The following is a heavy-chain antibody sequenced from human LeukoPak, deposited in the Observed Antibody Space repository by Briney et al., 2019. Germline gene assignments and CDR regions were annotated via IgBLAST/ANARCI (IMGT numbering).Heavy chain of an antibody. Sequence: SPSETLSLTCTVSGGSISSSSYYWGWIRQPPGKGLEWIGSIYYSGSTYYNPSLKSRVTISVDTSKNQFSLKLSSVTAADTAVYYCSFSSGLSGTEFDYWGQGTLVTVSS. J-gene: IGHJ4*02. CDR2: IYYSGST. CDR3: SFSSGLSGTEFDY. D-gene: IGHD3-16*02. V-gene: IGHV4-39*01. CDR1: GGSISSSSYY.